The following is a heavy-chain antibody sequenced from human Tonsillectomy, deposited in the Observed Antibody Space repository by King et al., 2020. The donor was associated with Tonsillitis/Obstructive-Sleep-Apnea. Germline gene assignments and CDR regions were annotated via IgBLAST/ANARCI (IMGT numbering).Heavy chain of an antibody. V-gene: IGHV3-23*04. Sequence: VQLVESGGGLVQPGGSLRLSCVASGFTFSYYALTWVRQAPGKGLEWVSAISGSGGSTYNADSVKGRFTISRDNSKNTLYLQMNSLRAEDTAVYYCAKFNGLQYQLQYYFDFWGQGTLVTVSS. CDR3: AKFNGLQYQLQYYFDF. J-gene: IGHJ4*02. D-gene: IGHD2-2*01. CDR1: GFTFSYYA. CDR2: ISGSGGST.